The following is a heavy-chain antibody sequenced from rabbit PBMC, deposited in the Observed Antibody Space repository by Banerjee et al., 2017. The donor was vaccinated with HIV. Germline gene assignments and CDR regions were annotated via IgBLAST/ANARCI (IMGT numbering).Heavy chain of an antibody. D-gene: IGHD6-1*01. CDR2: IYMASSGST. Sequence: QEQLEESGGDLVKPEGSLTLTCTASGFSFSNKYVMCWVRQAPGKGLEWIACIYMASSGSTWYASWAKGRFTISKTSSTTVDLKMTSLTAADTATYFCARALDDYSYAHDLWGPGTLVTVS. J-gene: IGHJ4*01. CDR1: GFSFSNKYV. CDR3: ARALDDYSYAHDL. V-gene: IGHV1S45*01.